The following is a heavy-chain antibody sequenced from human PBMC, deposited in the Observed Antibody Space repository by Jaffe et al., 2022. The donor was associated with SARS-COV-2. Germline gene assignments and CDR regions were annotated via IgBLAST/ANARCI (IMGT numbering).Heavy chain of an antibody. CDR2: IYYSGST. V-gene: IGHV4-59*08. Sequence: QVQLQESGPGLVKPSETLSLTCTVSGGSISSYYWSWIRQPPGKGLEWIGYIYYSGSTNYNPSLKSRVTISVDTSKNQFSLKLSSVTAADTAVYYCARAPGDDFWSGYYFDYWGQGTLVTVSS. J-gene: IGHJ4*02. CDR3: ARAPGDDFWSGYYFDY. D-gene: IGHD3-3*01. CDR1: GGSISSYY.